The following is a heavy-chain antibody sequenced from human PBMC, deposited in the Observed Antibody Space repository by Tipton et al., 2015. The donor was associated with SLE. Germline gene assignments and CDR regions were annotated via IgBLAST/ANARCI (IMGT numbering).Heavy chain of an antibody. J-gene: IGHJ4*02. CDR2: ISSSGSSI. V-gene: IGHV3-48*03. Sequence: SLRLSCAASGFTFSSYEMNWVRQATGKGLEWVSYISSSGSSIYYADSVKGRFTISRDNAKNSLYLQMNSLRAEDTAVYYCARRLYSSDAEGYWGQGTLVTVSS. D-gene: IGHD6-19*01. CDR1: GFTFSSYE. CDR3: ARRLYSSDAEGY.